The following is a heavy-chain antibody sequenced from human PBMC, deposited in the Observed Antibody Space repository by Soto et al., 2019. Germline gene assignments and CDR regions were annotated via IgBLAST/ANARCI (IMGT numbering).Heavy chain of an antibody. J-gene: IGHJ5*02. V-gene: IGHV4-59*08. CDR3: ARQASDITIFGVVIRTSWFDP. Sequence: SETLSLTCTVSGGSISSYYWSWIRQPPGKGLEWIGYIYYSGSTNYNPSLKSRVTISVDTSKNQFSLKLSSVTAADTAVYYCARQASDITIFGVVIRTSWFDPWGQGTLVTVSS. CDR1: GGSISSYY. D-gene: IGHD3-3*01. CDR2: IYYSGST.